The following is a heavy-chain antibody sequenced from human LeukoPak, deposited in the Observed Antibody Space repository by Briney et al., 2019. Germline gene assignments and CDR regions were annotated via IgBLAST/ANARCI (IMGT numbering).Heavy chain of an antibody. CDR3: ARECPLGLWSEELSGLDY. CDR1: GYTFTSYA. Sequence: ASVKVSCKASGYTFTSYAMSWVRQAPGQGLEWMGWINTYTGNTTYAQNLTGRVTFSLDTSISTAYLQLSSLKAEDTAVYYCARECPLGLWSEELSGLDYWGEGTLVTAS. V-gene: IGHV7-4-1*02. D-gene: IGHD3-10*01. J-gene: IGHJ4*02. CDR2: INTYTGNT.